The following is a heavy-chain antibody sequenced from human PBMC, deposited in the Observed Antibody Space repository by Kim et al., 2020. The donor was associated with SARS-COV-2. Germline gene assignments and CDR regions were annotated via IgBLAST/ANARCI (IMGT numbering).Heavy chain of an antibody. D-gene: IGHD3-10*01. V-gene: IGHV4-61*01. Sequence: SETLSLTCTVSGGSVSSGSYYWSWIRQPPGKGLEWIGYIYYSGSTNYNPSLKSRVTISVDTSKNQFSLKLSSVTAADTAVYYCASGGDYYGSGSYYTFSYYYYGMDVWGQGTTVTVSS. J-gene: IGHJ6*02. CDR2: IYYSGST. CDR1: GGSVSSGSYY. CDR3: ASGGDYYGSGSYYTFSYYYYGMDV.